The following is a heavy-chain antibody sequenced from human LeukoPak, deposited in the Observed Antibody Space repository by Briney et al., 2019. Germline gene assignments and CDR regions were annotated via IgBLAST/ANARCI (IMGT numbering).Heavy chain of an antibody. V-gene: IGHV3-23*01. D-gene: IGHD5-18*01. CDR3: AKADVDTAMDPYYFDY. CDR1: GFTFSSYA. CDR2: ISVSGDGT. Sequence: GGSLRLSCAASGFTFSSYAVSWVRQAPGKGLEWVSHISVSGDGTYYADSVKGRFIVSRDNSRNTLYLQMSNLRAEDTAVYYCAKADVDTAMDPYYFDYWGQGTLVTVS. J-gene: IGHJ4*02.